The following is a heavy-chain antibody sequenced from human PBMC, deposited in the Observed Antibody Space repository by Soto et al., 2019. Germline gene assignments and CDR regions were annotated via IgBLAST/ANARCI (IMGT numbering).Heavy chain of an antibody. D-gene: IGHD2-21*02. Sequence: ASVKVSCKASGCTFTSHYMHWVRQAPGQGLEWMGIINPSGGVTSYAQKFQGRLTMTRDTSTSTVYMDLSSLRSEDTAVYYCASWCGGDCYFGYWGQGTLVTVSS. J-gene: IGHJ4*02. CDR3: ASWCGGDCYFGY. V-gene: IGHV1-46*01. CDR1: GCTFTSHY. CDR2: INPSGGVT.